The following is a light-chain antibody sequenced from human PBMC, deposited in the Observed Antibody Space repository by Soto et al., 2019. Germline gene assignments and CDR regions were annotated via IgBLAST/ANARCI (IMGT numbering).Light chain of an antibody. CDR3: QQSPTTPYT. J-gene: IGKJ2*01. CDR2: AAS. CDR1: LSISNS. V-gene: IGKV1-39*01. Sequence: DIQMTQSPSSLSASVGDRVTITCRASLSISNSLNWYQQKPGNAPKVLIYAASNLQSGVPSKFSGSGSGTDFTLTIDSLQPEDFAIYYGQQSPTTPYTFGQGTKLEIK.